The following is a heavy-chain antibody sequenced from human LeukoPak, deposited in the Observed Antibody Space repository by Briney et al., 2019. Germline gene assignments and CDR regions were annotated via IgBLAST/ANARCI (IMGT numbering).Heavy chain of an antibody. CDR2: INHSGST. Sequence: SETLSLTCAVYGGSFSGYYWSWIRQPPGKGLEWIGEINHSGSTNYNPSLKSRVTISVDTSKNRFSLKLSSVTAADTAVYYCARSPYYDFWSGYYTGYYYGMDVWGQGTTVTVSS. CDR3: ARSPYYDFWSGYYTGYYYGMDV. V-gene: IGHV4-34*01. CDR1: GGSFSGYY. D-gene: IGHD3-3*01. J-gene: IGHJ6*02.